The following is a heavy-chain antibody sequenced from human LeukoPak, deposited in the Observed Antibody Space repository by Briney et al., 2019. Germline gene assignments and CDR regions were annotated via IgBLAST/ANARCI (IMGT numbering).Heavy chain of an antibody. V-gene: IGHV3-7*03. D-gene: IGHD2-15*01. CDR2: IKEDGSEK. CDR1: GFTVSSNY. J-gene: IGHJ4*02. CDR3: AKVNSGGSCYGH. Sequence: GGSLRLSCAASGFTVSSNYMSWVRQAPGKGLEWVANIKEDGSEKYYVDSVKGRFTISRDNAKNSLYLQMNSLRAEDTAVYYCAKVNSGGSCYGHWGQGTLVTVSS.